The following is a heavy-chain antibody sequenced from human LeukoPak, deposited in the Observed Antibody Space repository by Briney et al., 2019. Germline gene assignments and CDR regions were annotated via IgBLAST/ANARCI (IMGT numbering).Heavy chain of an antibody. CDR3: ARARRDYDILTGYWFDP. V-gene: IGHV4-38-2*02. D-gene: IGHD3-9*01. CDR2: ISDSGSA. J-gene: IGHJ5*02. CDR1: GSSMSSDYY. Sequence: SETLSLTCTVSGSSMSSDYYWGWIRQPPGKGLEWIGSISDSGSAYYNPSLKSRVTISVGSSKNQFSLKLSSVTAADTAVYYCARARRDYDILTGYWFDPWGQGTLVTVSS.